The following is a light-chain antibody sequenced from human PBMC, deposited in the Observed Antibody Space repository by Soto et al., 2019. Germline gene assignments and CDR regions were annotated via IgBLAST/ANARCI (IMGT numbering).Light chain of an antibody. CDR3: QQSYSTPRT. V-gene: IGKV1-39*01. CDR2: FTS. J-gene: IGKJ3*01. CDR1: ENIGSY. Sequence: DSQTTQSPSSLSASFGDTVTITCRASENIGSYLNWYQQRPGKAPELLIYFTSRLQSGVPSRFSGSGSGTGFTLTINSLQFEDSATYYCQQSYSTPRTFGPGTKVDIK.